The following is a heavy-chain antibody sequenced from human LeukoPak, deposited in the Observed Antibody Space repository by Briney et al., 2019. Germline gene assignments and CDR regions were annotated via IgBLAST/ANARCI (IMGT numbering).Heavy chain of an antibody. CDR1: GGSISNYY. J-gene: IGHJ4*02. Sequence: SETLSLTCTVSGGSISNYYWSWIRQPPGKGLEWIGSLYHSGSTNYNPSLNSRVTILVDTSKNQFSLKLTSVTAADTAIYYCAGGAQWLAHDYWGQGTLVTVSS. D-gene: IGHD6-19*01. CDR2: LYHSGST. CDR3: AGGAQWLAHDY. V-gene: IGHV4-59*08.